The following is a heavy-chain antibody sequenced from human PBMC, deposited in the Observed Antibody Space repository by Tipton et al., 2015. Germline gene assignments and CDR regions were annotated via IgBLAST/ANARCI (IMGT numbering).Heavy chain of an antibody. CDR2: ISYSGST. D-gene: IGHD6-6*01. V-gene: IGHV4-59*12. Sequence: TLSLTCTVSGGSIDSYYWSWIRQPPGKGLEWIGYISYSGSTHYNPSLKSRVTISVDTSKNQLSLKLSSVTAADTAVYYCATGRSIAARPFDYWGQGTLVTVSS. J-gene: IGHJ4*02. CDR1: GGSIDSYY. CDR3: ATGRSIAARPFDY.